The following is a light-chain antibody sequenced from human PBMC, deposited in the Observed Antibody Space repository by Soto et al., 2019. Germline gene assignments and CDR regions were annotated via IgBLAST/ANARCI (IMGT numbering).Light chain of an antibody. CDR2: EVS. CDR1: SSDVGGYNS. V-gene: IGLV2-14*01. Sequence: QSALTQPASVSGSPGQSITISCTGTSSDVGGYNSVSWYQQHPGKAPKLMIYEVSDRPSGVSDRFSGSKSGNTASLTISGLQAEDEADYYCSSYTSSSLYVLGTGTKVTVL. CDR3: SSYTSSSLYV. J-gene: IGLJ1*01.